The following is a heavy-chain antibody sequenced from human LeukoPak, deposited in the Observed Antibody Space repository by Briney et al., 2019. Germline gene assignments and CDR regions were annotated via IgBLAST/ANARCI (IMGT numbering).Heavy chain of an antibody. D-gene: IGHD5-12*01. CDR3: ARSDFIYSGYVDY. CDR2: INPNSGGT. J-gene: IGHJ4*02. V-gene: IGHV1-2*02. CDR1: GYTFTGYY. Sequence: ASVKVSCKASGYTFTGYYMHWVRQAPGQGLEWMGWINPNSGGTNYAQKFQGRVTMTRDTSIGTAYMELSRLRSDDTAVYYCARSDFIYSGYVDYWGQGTLVTVSS.